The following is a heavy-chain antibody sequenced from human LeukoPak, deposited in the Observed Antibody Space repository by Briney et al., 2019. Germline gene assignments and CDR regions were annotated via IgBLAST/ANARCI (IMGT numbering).Heavy chain of an antibody. V-gene: IGHV3-33*01. CDR2: IWYDGSNK. CDR1: GFTFSSYG. Sequence: QPGGSLRLSCAASGFTFSSYGMHWVRQAPGKGLEWVAVIWYDGSNKYYADSVKGRFTISRDNSKNTLYLQMNSLRAEDTAVYYCARGKTYYYDSSGYYYGPFDYWGQGTLVTVSS. D-gene: IGHD3-22*01. CDR3: ARGKTYYYDSSGYYYGPFDY. J-gene: IGHJ4*02.